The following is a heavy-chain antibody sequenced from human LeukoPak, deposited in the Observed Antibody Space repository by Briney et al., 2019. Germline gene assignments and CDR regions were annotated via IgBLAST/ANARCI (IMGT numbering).Heavy chain of an antibody. J-gene: IGHJ4*02. CDR1: GGSISSSSYY. CDR3: AREGPWYYDILTGYYLSFRRPNYFDY. Sequence: SETLSLTCTVSGGSISSSSYYWGWLRQPPGMGLEWIGSIYYSGSTYYNPSLKSRVTISVDTSKNQFSLKLSSVTAADTAVYYCAREGPWYYDILTGYYLSFRRPNYFDYWGQGTLVTVSS. V-gene: IGHV4-39*07. CDR2: IYYSGST. D-gene: IGHD3-9*01.